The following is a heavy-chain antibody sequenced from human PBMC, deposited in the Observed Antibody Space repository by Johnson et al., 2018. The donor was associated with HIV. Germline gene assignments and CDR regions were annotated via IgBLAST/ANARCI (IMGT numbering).Heavy chain of an antibody. Sequence: QVQLLESGGGVVQPGRSLRLSCAASGFTFSSYAMHWVRQAPGKGLEWVAVISHDGSNKYYADSVKGRFTISRDNSKNTLYLQMNSLRAEDTAVYYCARGRYDSSGPGGAFDIWGQGTMVTVSS. V-gene: IGHV3-30-3*01. CDR2: ISHDGSNK. CDR3: ARGRYDSSGPGGAFDI. CDR1: GFTFSSYA. J-gene: IGHJ3*02. D-gene: IGHD3-22*01.